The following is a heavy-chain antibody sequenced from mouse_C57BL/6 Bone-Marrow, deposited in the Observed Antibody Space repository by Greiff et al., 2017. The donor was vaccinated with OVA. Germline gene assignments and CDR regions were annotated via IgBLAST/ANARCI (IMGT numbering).Heavy chain of an antibody. CDR1: EYAFPSHD. V-gene: IGHV5-2*01. D-gene: IGHD1-2*01. CDR2: INSDGGST. Sequence: EVKVVESGGGLVQPGESLKLSCESNEYAFPSHDMSWVRKTPEKRLELVAAINSDGGSTYYPDNMKSRFTISRDTTKKIRYRQMSSLRSEDKALEYWARHHYSYAMDYWGQGTSVTVSS. J-gene: IGHJ4*01. CDR3: ARHHYSYAMDY.